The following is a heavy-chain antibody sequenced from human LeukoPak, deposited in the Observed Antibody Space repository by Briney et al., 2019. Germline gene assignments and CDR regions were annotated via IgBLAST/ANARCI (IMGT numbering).Heavy chain of an antibody. CDR2: VSGDGGST. D-gene: IGHD3-22*01. CDR1: GFTFDDYA. CDR3: STNCLFRSGYFPHWYCDL. Sequence: GGSLRLSCAASGFTFDDYAMHWVHQAPGRGLAWVSLVSGDGGSTYYADSVKGRFTISRDNSKNSLYLQMNSLRTEDTALYYRSTNCLFRSGYFPHWYCDLLGRGAIVTVSS. V-gene: IGHV3-43*02. J-gene: IGHJ2*01.